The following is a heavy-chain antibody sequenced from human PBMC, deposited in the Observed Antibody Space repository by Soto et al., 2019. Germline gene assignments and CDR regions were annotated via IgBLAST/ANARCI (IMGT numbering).Heavy chain of an antibody. CDR3: XXXXXXEGSLFFGPFDY. Sequence: EAHLLESGGGLVQPGGSLRVSCTASGFNLSNYAMSWVRQVQGRGLEWISGISGNGGSTNYADSVKGRFTISRDKAEXXXXXXXXXXXXXXXXXXXXXXXXXXEGSLFFGPFDYWGQGALVTVSS. CDR1: GFNLSNYA. V-gene: IGHV3-23*01. J-gene: IGHJ4*02. D-gene: IGHD3-10*01. CDR2: ISGNGGST.